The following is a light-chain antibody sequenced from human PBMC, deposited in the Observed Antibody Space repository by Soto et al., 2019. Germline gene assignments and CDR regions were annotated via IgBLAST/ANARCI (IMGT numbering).Light chain of an antibody. V-gene: IGKV3-20*01. CDR3: QQYGSSPPMYT. CDR1: QSVSSSY. Sequence: EIVLTQSPGTLSLSPGERATLSCRASQSVSSSYLAWYQQKPGQAPRLLIYGASIRATGIPDRFSGSGSRTDFTLTISRLEPEDFAVYYCQQYGSSPPMYTFGQGTKLEIK. J-gene: IGKJ2*01. CDR2: GAS.